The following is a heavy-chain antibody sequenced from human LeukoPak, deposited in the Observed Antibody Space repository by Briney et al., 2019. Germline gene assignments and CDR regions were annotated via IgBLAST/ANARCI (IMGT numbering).Heavy chain of an antibody. D-gene: IGHD2-2*01. J-gene: IGHJ6*03. CDR2: IKQDGSEK. CDR1: GFTFSSYW. V-gene: IGHV3-7*01. Sequence: PGGSLRLSCAASGFTFSSYWMSWVRQAPGKGLEGVANIKQDGSEKYYVDSVKGRFTISRDNAKNSLYLQMNSLRAEDTAVYYCARDQVVVPAALFYYYYYMDVWGKGTTVTVSS. CDR3: ARDQVVVPAALFYYYYYMDV.